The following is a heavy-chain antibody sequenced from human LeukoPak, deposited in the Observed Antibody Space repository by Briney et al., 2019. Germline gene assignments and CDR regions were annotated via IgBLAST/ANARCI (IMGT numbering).Heavy chain of an antibody. D-gene: IGHD3/OR15-3a*01. Sequence: GGSLRLSCSASGFTFRSYSMNWARQAPGKGLEWVSHISSTSSYIYYVDSVKGRFTISRDNAKNPLYLQMNTLRAEDTAVYYCARDLDWAFDYWGQGTLVTVSS. CDR1: GFTFRSYS. V-gene: IGHV3-21*05. CDR2: ISSTSSYI. CDR3: ARDLDWAFDY. J-gene: IGHJ4*02.